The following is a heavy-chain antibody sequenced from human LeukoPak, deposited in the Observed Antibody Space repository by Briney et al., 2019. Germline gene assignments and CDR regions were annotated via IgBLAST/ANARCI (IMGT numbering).Heavy chain of an antibody. V-gene: IGHV5-10-1*01. CDR3: ARLKTGSGSYYPPEY. J-gene: IGHJ4*02. Sequence: GESLQISCQGSGFSFTSYWIGWVRQVPGKGLGWMGRIDPSDSYTNYSPSFQGHVTISANKSISTAYLQWSGLKASDTAMYYCARLKTGSGSYYPPEYWGQGTLVTVSS. CDR1: GFSFTSYW. CDR2: IDPSDSYT. D-gene: IGHD3-10*01.